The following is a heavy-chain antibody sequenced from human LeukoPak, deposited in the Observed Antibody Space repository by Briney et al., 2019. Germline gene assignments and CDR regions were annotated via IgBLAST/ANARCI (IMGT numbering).Heavy chain of an antibody. J-gene: IGHJ4*02. CDR3: ASLGGAADY. V-gene: IGHV4-59*10. CDR2: IYTSGST. D-gene: IGHD2-21*01. Sequence: SETLSLTCAVYGGPFSDYYWSWIRQPAGKGLEWIGRIYTSGSTNYNPSLKSRVTMSVDTSKNQFSLKLSSVTAADTAVYYCASLGGAADYWGQGTLVTVSS. CDR1: GGPFSDYY.